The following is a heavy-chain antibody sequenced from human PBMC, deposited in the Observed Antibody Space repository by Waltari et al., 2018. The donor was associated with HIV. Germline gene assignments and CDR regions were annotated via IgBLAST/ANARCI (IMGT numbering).Heavy chain of an antibody. CDR3: ARHGGMATTFDY. J-gene: IGHJ4*02. Sequence: QVQLQESGPGLVKPSETLSLTCPVSGGSINYYYWNWIRQPPGKGLEWIGYIYYSGTTNYNPSLESRVTISVDTSKNHFSLNLTSVTAADTAMYYCARHGGMATTFDYWGQGSLVTVSS. CDR2: IYYSGTT. V-gene: IGHV4-59*08. D-gene: IGHD5-12*01. CDR1: GGSINYYY.